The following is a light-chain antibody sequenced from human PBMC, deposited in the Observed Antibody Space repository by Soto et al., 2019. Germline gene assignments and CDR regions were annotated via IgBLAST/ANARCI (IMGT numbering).Light chain of an antibody. J-gene: IGKJ1*01. CDR3: QQSYSAPWT. V-gene: IGKV1-39*01. CDR2: AAS. Sequence: DIQMTQSPSFLSASAGDRVTITCRASQSLTNNLNWYQQKPGKAPKLLISAASRLQSGVPSRFSGRGSGTDLTRTISSLQPEDAATYYCQQSYSAPWTFGQGTKVEIK. CDR1: QSLTNN.